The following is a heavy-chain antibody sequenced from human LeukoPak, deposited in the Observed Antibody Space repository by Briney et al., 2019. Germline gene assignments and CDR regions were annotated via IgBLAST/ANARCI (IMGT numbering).Heavy chain of an antibody. CDR2: INGNGGST. D-gene: IGHD1-14*01. CDR1: VFTFSNYA. CDR3: AILPDFDY. J-gene: IGHJ4*02. V-gene: IGHV3-23*01. Sequence: GGSLRLSCAASVFTFSNYAMSWVRQAPGKGLEWVSSINGNGGSTYYADSVKGRFTISRDNSKNTLYLQMNSLRAEDTAVYYCAILPDFDYWGQGTLVTVSS.